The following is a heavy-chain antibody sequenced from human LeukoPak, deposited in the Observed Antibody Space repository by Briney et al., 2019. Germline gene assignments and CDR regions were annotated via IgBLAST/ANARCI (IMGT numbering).Heavy chain of an antibody. Sequence: PGGSLRLSCAASGFTFSSYSMNWVRKASGKGLELVSSISSSNSYTYYADSVRGRFTISRDNAKSSLYLLMNSLRAEDTDVHYSARDFDYYDSSGYYEGIDYWGQGTLVTVSS. V-gene: IGHV3-21*06. D-gene: IGHD3-22*01. J-gene: IGHJ4*02. CDR3: ARDFDYYDSSGYYEGIDY. CDR2: ISSSNSYT. CDR1: GFTFSSYS.